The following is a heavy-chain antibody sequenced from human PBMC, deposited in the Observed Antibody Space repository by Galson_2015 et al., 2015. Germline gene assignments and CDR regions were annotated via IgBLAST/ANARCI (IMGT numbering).Heavy chain of an antibody. D-gene: IGHD2-2*01. J-gene: IGHJ4*02. CDR2: ISAYNGNT. CDR3: ATDCSSTSCYGPQTRYFDY. Sequence: SVKVSCKASGYTFTSYGISWVRQAPGQGLEWMGWISAYNGNTNYAQKLQGRVTVTTDTSTSTAYMELRSLRSDDTAVYYCATDCSSTSCYGPQTRYFDYWGQGALVTVSS. V-gene: IGHV1-18*01. CDR1: GYTFTSYG.